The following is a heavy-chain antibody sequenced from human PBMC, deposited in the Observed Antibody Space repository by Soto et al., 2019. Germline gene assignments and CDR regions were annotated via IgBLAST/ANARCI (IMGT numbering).Heavy chain of an antibody. CDR3: ARGGWYYSDGMDV. CDR2: IWYDGSNK. V-gene: IGHV3-33*01. J-gene: IGHJ6*02. Sequence: QVQLVESGGGVVQPGRSLRLSCAASGFTFSSYGMHWVRQAPGKGLEWVAVIWYDGSNKYYADSVKGRFTISRDNSKNTLYRQMNSLRAEDTAVYYCARGGWYYSDGMDVWGQGTTVTVSS. CDR1: GFTFSSYG. D-gene: IGHD6-19*01.